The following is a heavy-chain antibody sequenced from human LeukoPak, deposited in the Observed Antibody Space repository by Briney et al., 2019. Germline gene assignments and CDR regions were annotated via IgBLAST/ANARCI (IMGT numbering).Heavy chain of an antibody. CDR2: ISISGSTI. CDR3: ARDHSPYYYDSSGYYLDY. D-gene: IGHD3-22*01. V-gene: IGHV3-11*01. CDR1: GFPFSDYY. J-gene: IGHJ4*02. Sequence: GSLVLSFAASGFPFSDYYMSWIRPAPGKGLEWVSYISISGSTIYYADSVKGRFTISRDNAKNSLYLQMDSLRAEGTGVYYCARDHSPYYYDSSGYYLDYWGQGTLVTVSS.